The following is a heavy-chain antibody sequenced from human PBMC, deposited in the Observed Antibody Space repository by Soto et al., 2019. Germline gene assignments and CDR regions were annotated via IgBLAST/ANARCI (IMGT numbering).Heavy chain of an antibody. J-gene: IGHJ3*02. CDR3: AATYYYGSGKGAFDI. D-gene: IGHD3-10*01. CDR1: GFTFSSYG. V-gene: IGHV3-33*01. CDR2: IWYDGSNK. Sequence: PGGSLRLSCAASGFTFSSYGMHWVRQAPGKGLEWVAVIWYDGSNKYYADSVKGRFTISRDNSKNTLYLQMNSLRAEDTAVYYCAATYYYGSGKGAFDIWGQGTMVTVSS.